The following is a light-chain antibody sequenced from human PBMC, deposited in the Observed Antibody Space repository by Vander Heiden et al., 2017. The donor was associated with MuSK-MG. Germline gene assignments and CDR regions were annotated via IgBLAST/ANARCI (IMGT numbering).Light chain of an antibody. CDR3: LQYYSYSGT. V-gene: IGKV1-5*03. CDR1: QSISSW. CDR2: KAS. J-gene: IGKJ1*01. Sequence: DIQMTQSPSTLSASVGDRVTITCRASQSISSWLAWYQQKPGKAPKLLIYKASSLESGVPSRFSGSGSGTEFTLTISSLQPDDFATYYCLQYYSYSGTFGQGTKVEIK.